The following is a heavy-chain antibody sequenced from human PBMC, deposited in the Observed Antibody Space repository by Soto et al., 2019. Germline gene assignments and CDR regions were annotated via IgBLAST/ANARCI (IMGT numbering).Heavy chain of an antibody. CDR2: IYTSGST. J-gene: IGHJ4*02. V-gene: IGHV4-4*07. CDR3: ARDPIYYDSSGYYDYFDY. Sequence: SETLSLTCTVSGGPISSYYWSWIRTPAGKGLEWIGRIYTSGSTNYNPSLKSRVTMSVDTSKNQFSLKLSSVTAADTAVYYCARDPIYYDSSGYYDYFDYWGQGTLVTVS. CDR1: GGPISSYY. D-gene: IGHD3-22*01.